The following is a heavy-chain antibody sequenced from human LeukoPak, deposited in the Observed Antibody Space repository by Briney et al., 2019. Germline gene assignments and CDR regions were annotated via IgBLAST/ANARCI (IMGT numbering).Heavy chain of an antibody. CDR2: VYYSGST. D-gene: IGHD3-22*01. CDR1: GVSISSHF. Sequence: SETLSLTCTVSGVSISSHFWSWIRQPPGKALEWIGYVYYSGSTDYNPSLKSRVTISVDTSKNQFSLKLSSVTAADTAVYYCARGDGSGSVDPFDYSGQGTLVTVSS. J-gene: IGHJ4*02. CDR3: ARGDGSGSVDPFDY. V-gene: IGHV4-59*11.